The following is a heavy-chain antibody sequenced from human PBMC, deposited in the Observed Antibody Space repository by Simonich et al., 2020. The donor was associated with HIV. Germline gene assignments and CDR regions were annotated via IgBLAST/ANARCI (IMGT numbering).Heavy chain of an antibody. V-gene: IGHV4-34*01. CDR2: INQSEST. CDR1: GGPFSGYY. D-gene: IGHD3-10*01. CDR3: ARIGPDYYRGYYYMDV. J-gene: IGHJ6*03. Sequence: QVQLQQWGAGLLKPSETLSLTCAVYGGPFSGYYWSWIRQPPGKGLERIGEINQSESTNYTPSLKSRVSISADTSKKQFSLKLSSVTAADTAVYYCARIGPDYYRGYYYMDVWGKGTTVTVSS.